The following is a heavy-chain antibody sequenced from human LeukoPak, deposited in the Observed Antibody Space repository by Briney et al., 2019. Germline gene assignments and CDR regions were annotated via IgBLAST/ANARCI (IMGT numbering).Heavy chain of an antibody. CDR2: ISSSGDYI. V-gene: IGHV3-21*01. D-gene: IGHD3-10*01. CDR1: GFIFSSYS. J-gene: IGHJ5*02. Sequence: GGSLRLSCAASGFIFSSYSMKWVRQAPGKGLEWVSSISSSGDYIYYADSVKGRFTISRDNAKNSLYLQMNSLRAEDTALYYCGLYYGSWSYYILAWGQGTLVTVSS. CDR3: GLYYGSWSYYILA.